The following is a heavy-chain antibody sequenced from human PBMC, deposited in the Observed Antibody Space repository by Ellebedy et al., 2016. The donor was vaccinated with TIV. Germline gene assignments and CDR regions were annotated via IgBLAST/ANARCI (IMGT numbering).Heavy chain of an antibody. CDR1: GYTFTGYY. J-gene: IGHJ3*02. Sequence: ASVKVSCKASGYTFTGYYMHWVRQAPGQGLEWMGWINPNNEGTKYAQKFQGRVTITRDTSIHTAFMEVSGLTSDDTAVYYCAREQRRGADAYDIWGQGTMVSVSS. CDR3: AREQRRGADAYDI. D-gene: IGHD3-10*01. V-gene: IGHV1-2*02. CDR2: INPNNEGT.